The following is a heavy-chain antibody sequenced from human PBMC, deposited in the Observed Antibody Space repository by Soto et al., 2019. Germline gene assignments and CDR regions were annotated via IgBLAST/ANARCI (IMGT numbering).Heavy chain of an antibody. J-gene: IGHJ5*02. Sequence: VASVKVSCKASGYTFTGYYMHWVRQAPGQGLEWMGWINPNSGGTNYAQKFQGRVTMTRDTSISTAYMELSRLRSDDTAVYYCARCGSGSYKNNWFDPWGQGTLVNGSS. CDR2: INPNSGGT. CDR1: GYTFTGYY. V-gene: IGHV1-2*02. D-gene: IGHD3-10*01. CDR3: ARCGSGSYKNNWFDP.